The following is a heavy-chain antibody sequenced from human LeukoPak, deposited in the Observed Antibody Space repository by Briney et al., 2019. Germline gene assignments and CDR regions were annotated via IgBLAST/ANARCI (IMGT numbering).Heavy chain of an antibody. V-gene: IGHV3-7*01. CDR1: GFTFSSYW. CDR2: IKQDGSEK. Sequence: GGSLRLSCAASGFTFSSYWMSWVRQAPGKGLEWVANIKQDGSEKYYVDSVKGRFTISRDNAKNSLYLQMNSLRAEDTAVYYCARDDDYYDSSGSADYWGQGTLVTVSS. J-gene: IGHJ4*02. CDR3: ARDDDYYDSSGSADY. D-gene: IGHD3-22*01.